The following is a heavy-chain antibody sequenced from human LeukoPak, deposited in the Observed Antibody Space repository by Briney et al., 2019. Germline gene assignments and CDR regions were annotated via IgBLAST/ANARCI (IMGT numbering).Heavy chain of an antibody. V-gene: IGHV1-2*02. D-gene: IGHD2-2*01. J-gene: IGHJ4*02. CDR1: GYTFTDYY. CDR3: ARGGSGYQLPEFDY. CDR2: INPNSGGT. Sequence: ASVKVSCKASGYTFTDYYMHWVRQAPGQGLEWMGWINPNSGGTNYAQKFQGRVTMTRDTSISTAYMELSRLRSDDTAVYYCARGGSGYQLPEFDYWGQGTLVTVSS.